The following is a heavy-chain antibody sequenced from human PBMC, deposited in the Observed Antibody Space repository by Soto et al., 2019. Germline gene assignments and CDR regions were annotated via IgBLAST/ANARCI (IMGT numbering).Heavy chain of an antibody. CDR1: GFTFSDYY. CDR3: ARDPFHGTTGWNWFDP. CDR2: ISSSGSTI. D-gene: IGHD1-7*01. V-gene: IGHV3-11*01. Sequence: GGSLRLSCAASGFTFSDYYMSWIRQAPGKGLEWVSYISSSGSTIYYADSVKGRFTISRDNAKNSLYLQMNSLRAEDTAVYYCARDPFHGTTGWNWFDPWGQGTLVTVSS. J-gene: IGHJ5*02.